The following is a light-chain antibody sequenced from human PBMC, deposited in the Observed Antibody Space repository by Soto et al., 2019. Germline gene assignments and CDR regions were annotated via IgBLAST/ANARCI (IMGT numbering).Light chain of an antibody. V-gene: IGKV3-20*01. Sequence: DIVLTQSPGTLFLSPGERGTLSFRASQSIATTSLGWFQQKPGLAPSLLLYGASTRATGIPARFRGGGSGADFTLTTDEVEPEECAVEYYQHYGDSPRRTIGQGTKVEIK. CDR3: QHYGDSPRRT. J-gene: IGKJ1*01. CDR2: GAS. CDR1: QSIATTS.